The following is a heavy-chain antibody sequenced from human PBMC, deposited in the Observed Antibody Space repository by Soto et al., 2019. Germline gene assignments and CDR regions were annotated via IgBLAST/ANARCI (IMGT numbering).Heavy chain of an antibody. CDR2: IYSGGTT. CDR1: GLTVSNNY. J-gene: IGHJ5*02. Sequence: EVQLVESGGGLVQPGGSLRLSCAASGLTVSNNYMTWVRQAPGKGLEWVSVIYSGGTTNYADSVKARFTISRDNSKNTLSLQMNSLRAEDTAVYYCARGARWFDPWGQGTLVTVSS. V-gene: IGHV3-66*01. CDR3: ARGARWFDP.